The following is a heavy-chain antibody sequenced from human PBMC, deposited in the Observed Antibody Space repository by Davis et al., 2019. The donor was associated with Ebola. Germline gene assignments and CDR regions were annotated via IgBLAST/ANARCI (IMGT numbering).Heavy chain of an antibody. D-gene: IGHD4-17*01. CDR1: GGTFSSYA. V-gene: IGHV1-18*01. J-gene: IGHJ6*02. Sequence: ASVKVSCKASGGTFSSYAISWVRQAPGQGLEWMGWISAYNGNTNYAQKLQGRVTMTTDTSTSTAYMELRSLRSDDTAVYYCARDEGTVITLLWDYYYGMDVWGQGTTVTVSS. CDR3: ARDEGTVITLLWDYYYGMDV. CDR2: ISAYNGNT.